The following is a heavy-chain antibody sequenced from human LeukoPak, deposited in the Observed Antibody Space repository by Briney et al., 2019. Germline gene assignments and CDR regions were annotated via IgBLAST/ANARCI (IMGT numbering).Heavy chain of an antibody. CDR3: ARVNGTSPEDY. CDR2: IYRSGRT. Sequence: PSQTLSLTCAVSGFSISSGYYWAWVRQPPGKGLEWIGSIYRSGRTNFNPSLKRRATMSVDTSKNQFSLNLSSVTAADTAVYYCARVNGTSPEDYWGQGALVTVSS. CDR1: GFSISSGYY. D-gene: IGHD2-8*01. J-gene: IGHJ4*02. V-gene: IGHV4-38-2*01.